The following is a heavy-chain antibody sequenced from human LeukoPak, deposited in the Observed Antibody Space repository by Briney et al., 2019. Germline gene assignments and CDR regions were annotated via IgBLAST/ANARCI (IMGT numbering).Heavy chain of an antibody. V-gene: IGHV3-23*01. Sequence: GGSLRLSCAASGFTFSSYAMSWVRQAPGKGLEWVSAISGSGGSTYYADSVKGRFTISRDNSKNTLYLQMNSPRAADTAVYYCAKGTVTTGGSWFDPWGQGTLVTVSS. D-gene: IGHD4-17*01. CDR3: AKGTVTTGGSWFDP. CDR1: GFTFSSYA. CDR2: ISGSGGST. J-gene: IGHJ5*02.